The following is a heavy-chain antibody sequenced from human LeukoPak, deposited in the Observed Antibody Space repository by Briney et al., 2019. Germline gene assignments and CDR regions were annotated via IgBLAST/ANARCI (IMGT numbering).Heavy chain of an antibody. CDR1: GGSFSGYY. V-gene: IGHV4-34*01. D-gene: IGHD3-3*01. CDR3: ASLGESAYDFWSGYYTSGRGMDV. J-gene: IGHJ6*02. Sequence: SETLSLTCAVYGGSFSGYYWSWIRQPPGKGLEWIGEINHSGSTNYNPSLKSRVTISVDTSKNQFSLKLSSVTAADTAVYYCASLGESAYDFWSGYYTSGRGMDVWGQGTTVTVSS. CDR2: INHSGST.